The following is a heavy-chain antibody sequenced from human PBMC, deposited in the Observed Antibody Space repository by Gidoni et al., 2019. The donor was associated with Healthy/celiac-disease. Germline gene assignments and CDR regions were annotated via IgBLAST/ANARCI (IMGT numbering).Heavy chain of an antibody. Sequence: QVQLVQSGAEVKKPGASVKVPCKASGYTLTGYYMHWVRQAPGQGLEWMGWINPNSGGTNYAQKFQGWVTMTRDTSISTAYMELSRLRSDDTAVYYCARGPDYDYVWGSYRYDYWGQGTLVTVSS. CDR1: GYTLTGYY. CDR2: INPNSGGT. V-gene: IGHV1-2*04. D-gene: IGHD3-16*02. CDR3: ARGPDYDYVWGSYRYDY. J-gene: IGHJ4*02.